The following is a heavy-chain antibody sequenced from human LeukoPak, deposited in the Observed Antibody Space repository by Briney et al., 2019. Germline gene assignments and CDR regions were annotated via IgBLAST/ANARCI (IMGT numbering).Heavy chain of an antibody. Sequence: ASVKVSCKASGYTFTGYYIHWVRQAPGQGLEWMGWINPNSGGTNYAQKFQGRVTMTRDTSISTAYMELSRLRSDDTAVYYCARGTLYGDTGFDYWGQGTLVTVSS. V-gene: IGHV1-2*02. D-gene: IGHD4-17*01. CDR2: INPNSGGT. CDR3: ARGTLYGDTGFDY. CDR1: GYTFTGYY. J-gene: IGHJ4*02.